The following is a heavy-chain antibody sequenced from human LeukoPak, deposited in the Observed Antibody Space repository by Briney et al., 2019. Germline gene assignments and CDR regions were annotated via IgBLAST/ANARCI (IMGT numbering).Heavy chain of an antibody. V-gene: IGHV4-39*01. Sequence: SETLSLTCTVSGGSISDSNYYWGWIRQPPGRGLEWIGNIYYSGSTYYNPSLKSRVTISVDTSKNQFSLRLSSVTAADTAMYYCQSRFLEWLLDYWGQGTLVSVSS. D-gene: IGHD3-3*01. CDR3: QSRFLEWLLDY. CDR1: GGSISDSNYY. CDR2: IYYSGST. J-gene: IGHJ4*02.